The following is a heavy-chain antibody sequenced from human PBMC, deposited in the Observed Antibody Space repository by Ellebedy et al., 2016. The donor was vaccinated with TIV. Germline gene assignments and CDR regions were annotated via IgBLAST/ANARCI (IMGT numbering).Heavy chain of an antibody. V-gene: IGHV1-69*13. CDR1: GYTFTSYG. Sequence: SVKVSCXASGYTFTSYGISWVRQAPGQGLEWMGGIIPIFGTANYAQKFQGRVTITADESTSTAYMELSSLRSEDTAVYYCARMLAAAGIEAYFDYWGQGTLVTVSS. D-gene: IGHD6-13*01. CDR3: ARMLAAAGIEAYFDY. J-gene: IGHJ4*02. CDR2: IIPIFGTA.